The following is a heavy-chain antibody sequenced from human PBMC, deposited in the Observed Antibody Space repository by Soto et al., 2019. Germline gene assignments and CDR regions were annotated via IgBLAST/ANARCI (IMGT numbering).Heavy chain of an antibody. V-gene: IGHV3-30*03. CDR1: GFPFSSYG. CDR2: ISYHGRNT. J-gene: IGHJ6*02. CDR3: ARDRGGYQLLYGYYYGMDV. Sequence: PGGSLRLSCAGSGFPFSSYGMHWVRPAPGKGLEWMAVISYHGRNTDYADSVKDRFTISRDNSKNTLYLQMNSLRAEDTAVYYCARDRGGYQLLYGYYYGMDVWGQGTTVTVSS. D-gene: IGHD2-2*02.